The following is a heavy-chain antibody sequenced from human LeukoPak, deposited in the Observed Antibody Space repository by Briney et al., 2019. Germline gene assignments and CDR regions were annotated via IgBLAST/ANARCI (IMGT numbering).Heavy chain of an antibody. V-gene: IGHV3-20*04. D-gene: IGHD5-12*01. CDR2: INWNGGST. CDR1: GFPFDDYG. CDR3: ARDYHRYSGYDSFDY. Sequence: GGSLRLSCAASGFPFDDYGMSWVRQAPGKGLEWVSGINWNGGSTGYADSVKGRFTISRDNAKNSLYLQMNSLRAEDTALYYCARDYHRYSGYDSFDYWGQGTLVTVSS. J-gene: IGHJ4*02.